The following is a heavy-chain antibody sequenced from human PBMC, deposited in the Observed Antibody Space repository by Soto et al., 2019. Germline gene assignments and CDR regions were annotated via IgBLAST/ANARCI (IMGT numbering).Heavy chain of an antibody. V-gene: IGHV3-21*01. J-gene: IGHJ5*02. CDR2: ISSSSSYI. Sequence: GGSLRLSCAASGFTFSSYSMNWVRQAPGKGLEWVSSISSSSSYIYYADSVKGRFTISRDNAKNSLYLQMNSLRAEDTAVYYCARDLSPSGYEPNNWFDPWGQGTLVTVSS. CDR3: ARDLSPSGYEPNNWFDP. D-gene: IGHD5-12*01. CDR1: GFTFSSYS.